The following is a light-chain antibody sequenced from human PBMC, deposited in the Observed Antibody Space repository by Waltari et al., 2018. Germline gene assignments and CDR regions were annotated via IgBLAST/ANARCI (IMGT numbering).Light chain of an antibody. CDR3: TSYTSSHGLV. V-gene: IGLV2-14*03. CDR1: SRDVGGYNY. J-gene: IGLJ1*01. Sequence: QSALTQPASVSGSPGQSITISCTGTSRDVGGYNYLSWYQQHPGKAPKVVIFYVSYRPSGFSNRFFASKSGNTASLTISGLQAEDEADYYCTSYTSSHGLVFGTGTKVTVL. CDR2: YVS.